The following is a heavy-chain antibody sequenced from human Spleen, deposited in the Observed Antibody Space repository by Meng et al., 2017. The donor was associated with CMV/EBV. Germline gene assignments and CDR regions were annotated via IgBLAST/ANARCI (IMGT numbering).Heavy chain of an antibody. CDR2: INHSGST. CDR3: AERSGRLVPIDY. J-gene: IGHJ4*02. V-gene: IGHV4-34*01. D-gene: IGHD6-19*01. CDR1: SGSFSGYY. Sequence: QVPAKQGGARLLKPSETLALTCAVYSGSFSGYYWSWIRQPPGKGLEWIGEINHSGSTNYNPSLKSRVTISVDTSKNQFSLKLSSVTAADTAVYYCAERSGRLVPIDYWGQGTLVTVSS.